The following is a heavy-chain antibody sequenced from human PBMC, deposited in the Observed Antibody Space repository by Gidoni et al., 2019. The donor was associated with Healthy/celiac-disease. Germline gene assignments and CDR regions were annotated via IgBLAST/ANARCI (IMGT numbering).Heavy chain of an antibody. CDR2: ISSSSSYI. CDR3: ARDPYYYDSSGYYPIYWYFDL. Sequence: EVQLLESVGGLVKPVGSLRLSCAASVFTFSSYSMNCVRQAPGKGLEWVSSISSSSSYIYYADSVKGRFTISRDNAKNSLYLQMNSLRAEDTAVYYCARDPYYYDSSGYYPIYWYFDLWGRGTLVTVSS. D-gene: IGHD3-22*01. J-gene: IGHJ2*01. V-gene: IGHV3-21*01. CDR1: VFTFSSYS.